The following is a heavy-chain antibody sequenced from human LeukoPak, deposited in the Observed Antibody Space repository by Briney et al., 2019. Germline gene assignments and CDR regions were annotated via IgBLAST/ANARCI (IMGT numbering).Heavy chain of an antibody. J-gene: IGHJ6*02. Sequence: GASVKVSCKASGGTFSSYAISWVRQAPGQGLEWMGWINPNSGGTNYAQKFQGRVTMTRDTSISTAYMELSRLRSDDTAVYYCARGPYDFWSGYYIYYGMDVWGQGTTVTVSS. D-gene: IGHD3-3*01. CDR1: GGTFSSYA. CDR3: ARGPYDFWSGYYIYYGMDV. CDR2: INPNSGGT. V-gene: IGHV1-2*02.